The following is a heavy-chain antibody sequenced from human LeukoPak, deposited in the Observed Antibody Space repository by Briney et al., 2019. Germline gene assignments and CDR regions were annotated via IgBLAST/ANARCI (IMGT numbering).Heavy chain of an antibody. CDR1: GYTFTDYY. D-gene: IGHD5-12*01. V-gene: IGHV1-2*02. CDR3: AREESGYDSGVNFDY. CDR2: INPNSGGT. J-gene: IGHJ4*02. Sequence: ASVKVSCKASGYTFTDYYMHWVRQAPGQGLEWMGWINPNSGGTNYAQKFQGRVTMTRDTSISTAYMELSRLRSDDTAVYYCAREESGYDSGVNFDYWGQGTLVTVSS.